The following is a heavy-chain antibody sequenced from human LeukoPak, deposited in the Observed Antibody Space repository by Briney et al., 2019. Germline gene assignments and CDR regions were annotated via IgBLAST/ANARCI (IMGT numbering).Heavy chain of an antibody. Sequence: GGSLRLSCAASGFTFDDYGMTWVRQVPGKGLEWVSSIDWNGGSTGHAGSVRGRFTISRDNAKNSLYLQMSSLRPEDTALYYCARDLETRGSYSVDYLGQGTLVTVSS. V-gene: IGHV3-20*04. J-gene: IGHJ4*02. CDR3: ARDLETRGSYSVDY. CDR2: IDWNGGST. D-gene: IGHD3-10*01. CDR1: GFTFDDYG.